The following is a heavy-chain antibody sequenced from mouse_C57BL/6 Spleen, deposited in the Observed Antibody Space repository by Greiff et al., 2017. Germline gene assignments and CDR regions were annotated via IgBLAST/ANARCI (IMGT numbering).Heavy chain of an antibody. J-gene: IGHJ2*01. Sequence: QVQLQQPGAELVKPGASVQMSCKASGYTFTSYWITWVKQRPGQGLEWIGDIYPGSGSTNYNEKFKSKATLTVDTSSSTAYMQLSSLTSEDSAVYYCARKGPYYFDDWGQGTTLTVSS. V-gene: IGHV1-55*01. D-gene: IGHD3-3*01. CDR3: ARKGPYYFDD. CDR2: IYPGSGST. CDR1: GYTFTSYW.